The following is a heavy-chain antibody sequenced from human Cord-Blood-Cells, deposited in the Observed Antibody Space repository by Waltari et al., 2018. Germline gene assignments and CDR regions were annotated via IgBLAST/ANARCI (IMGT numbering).Heavy chain of an antibody. J-gene: IGHJ4*02. CDR1: GGSLSSSSYY. CDR2: IYYSGST. D-gene: IGHD3-22*01. V-gene: IGHV4-39*07. Sequence: QLQLQESGPGLVKPSETLSLTCTVSGGSLSSSSYYWGWIRQPPGKGLEWIGSIYYSGSTYYNPSLKSRVTISVDTSKNQFSLKLSSVTAADTAVYYCARFDSSGYYFDYWGQGTLVTVSS. CDR3: ARFDSSGYYFDY.